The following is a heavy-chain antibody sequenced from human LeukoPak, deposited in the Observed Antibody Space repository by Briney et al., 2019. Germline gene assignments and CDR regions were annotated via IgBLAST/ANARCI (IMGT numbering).Heavy chain of an antibody. CDR2: IYYSGST. J-gene: IGHJ4*02. V-gene: IGHV4-59*12. CDR1: GGSISSYY. Sequence: SETLSLTCTVSGGSISSYYWSWIRQPPGKGLEWIGYIYYSGSTNYNPSLKSRVTISVDTSKNQFSLKLSSVTAADTAVYYCARGERYSSGWYKSYWGQGTLVTVSS. D-gene: IGHD6-19*01. CDR3: ARGERYSSGWYKSY.